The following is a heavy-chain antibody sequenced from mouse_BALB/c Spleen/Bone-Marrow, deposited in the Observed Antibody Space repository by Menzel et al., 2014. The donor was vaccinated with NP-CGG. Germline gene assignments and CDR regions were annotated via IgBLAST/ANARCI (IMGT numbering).Heavy chain of an antibody. CDR3: ARELHP. CDR2: IWGDGST. V-gene: IGHV2-6-7*01. CDR1: GFSLAGYG. Sequence: VKLVESGPGLVAPSQSLSITCTVSGFSLAGYGVNLVRQPPGKGLEWLGMIWGDGSTDYNSALKSRLNISKDNSKSQVFLKMNSLQTDDTARYYCARELHPWGQGTLVTVSA. J-gene: IGHJ3*01.